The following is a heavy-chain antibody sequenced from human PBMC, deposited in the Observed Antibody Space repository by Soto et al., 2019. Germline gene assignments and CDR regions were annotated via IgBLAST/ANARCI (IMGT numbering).Heavy chain of an antibody. J-gene: IGHJ6*02. D-gene: IGHD4-4*01. V-gene: IGHV3-30*18. CDR2: ISYDGSNK. Sequence: GGSLRLSCAASGFTFSSYGMHWVRQAPGKGLEWVAVISYDGSNKYYADSVKGRFTISRDNSKNTLYLQMNSLRAEDTAVYYCAKDLGYSNYYYGMDVWGQGTTVTVSS. CDR3: AKDLGYSNYYYGMDV. CDR1: GFTFSSYG.